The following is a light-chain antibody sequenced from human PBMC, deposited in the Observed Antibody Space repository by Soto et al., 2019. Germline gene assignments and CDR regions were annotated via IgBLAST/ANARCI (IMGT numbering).Light chain of an antibody. J-gene: IGKJ4*01. CDR1: QSVSRY. Sequence: EIVLTQSPATLSLSPGEGATLSCRASQSVSRYLAWYQQKPGQAPRLLIYDASSRATGIPARFSGSVSGTDFTLSISSLEPEDFAVYYCQQRTDWLTVGGGTKVEIK. CDR3: QQRTDWLT. CDR2: DAS. V-gene: IGKV3-11*01.